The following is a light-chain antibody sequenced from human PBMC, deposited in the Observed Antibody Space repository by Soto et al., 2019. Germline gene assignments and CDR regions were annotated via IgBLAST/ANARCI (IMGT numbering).Light chain of an antibody. CDR1: SSDIGGYNF. CDR2: EIT. CDR3: SSHGGNHSPWV. V-gene: IGLV2-8*01. Sequence: QSALTQPPSASGSPGQSVAISCTGTSSDIGGYNFVYWYQQHPGKAPKLLIYEITNRPSGVPDRFSGSKSGNTATLIVSGLQAEDEADYYCSSHGGNHSPWVFGTGTKVTVL. J-gene: IGLJ1*01.